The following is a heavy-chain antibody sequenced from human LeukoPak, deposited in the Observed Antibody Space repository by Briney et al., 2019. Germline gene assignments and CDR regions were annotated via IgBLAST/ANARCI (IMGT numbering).Heavy chain of an antibody. V-gene: IGHV4-34*01. CDR3: DEEVAGTGGFDY. CDR1: GGSFSGYY. CDR2: INHRGST. Sequence: SETLSLTCAVYGGSFSGYYWSWIRHPPGKGLEWIGEINHRGSTNYNPSLKSRVTISVDTSKNQFSLKLSSVTAADTAVYYCDEEVAGTGGFDYWGQGTLVTVSS. D-gene: IGHD6-19*01. J-gene: IGHJ4*02.